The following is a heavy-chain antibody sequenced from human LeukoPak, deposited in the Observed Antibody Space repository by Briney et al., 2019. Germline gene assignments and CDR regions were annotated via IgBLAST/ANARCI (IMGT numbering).Heavy chain of an antibody. CDR2: ISPSRSYI. Sequence: GVSLRLSCAASGFSFSGYSINWVRQAPGKGLEWVSSISPSRSYIYYADSVKGRFTISRDNAKNSLYLQMNSLRAEDTAVYYCARGRGCSSMSCYPDYWGQGTLVTVSS. V-gene: IGHV3-21*01. J-gene: IGHJ4*02. D-gene: IGHD2-2*01. CDR3: ARGRGCSSMSCYPDY. CDR1: GFSFSGYS.